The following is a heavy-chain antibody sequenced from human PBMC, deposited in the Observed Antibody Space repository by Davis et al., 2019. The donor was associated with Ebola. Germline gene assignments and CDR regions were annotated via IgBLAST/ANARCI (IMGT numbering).Heavy chain of an antibody. CDR3: ARARVTMIVVASTKYYNWFDP. CDR2: IYYSGST. D-gene: IGHD3-22*01. J-gene: IGHJ5*02. Sequence: SETLSLTCTVSGGSISSSSYYWGWIRQPPGKGLEWIGSIYYSGSTYYNPSLKSRVTISVDTSKNQFSLKLSSVTAADTAVYYCARARVTMIVVASTKYYNWFDPWGQGTLVTVSS. V-gene: IGHV4-39*01. CDR1: GGSISSSSYY.